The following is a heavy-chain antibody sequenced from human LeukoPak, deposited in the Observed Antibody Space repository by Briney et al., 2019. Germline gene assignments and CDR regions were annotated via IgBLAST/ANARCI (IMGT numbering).Heavy chain of an antibody. CDR3: AKDGENYFDY. Sequence: QAGGSLRLSCAASGFIFDDYAMHWVRQAPGKGLAWVSLITWDGGSTYYADSVKGRFTISRDNSKNSLSLQMNSLRAEDTALYYCAKDGENYFDYWGQGTLVTVSS. V-gene: IGHV3-43D*03. CDR2: ITWDGGST. D-gene: IGHD3-10*01. J-gene: IGHJ4*02. CDR1: GFIFDDYA.